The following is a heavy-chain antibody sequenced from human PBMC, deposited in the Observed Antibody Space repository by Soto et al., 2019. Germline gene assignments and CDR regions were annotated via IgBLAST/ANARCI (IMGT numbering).Heavy chain of an antibody. J-gene: IGHJ6*03. CDR2: IYYSGST. CDR3: ARLGAPCNGGSCYSVAFYYMDV. V-gene: IGHV4-59*08. D-gene: IGHD2-15*01. Sequence: PSETLSLTCTVSGGSISSYYWSWIRQPPGKGLEWIGYIYYSGSTNYNPSLKSRVTISVDTSKNQFSLKLSSVTAADTAVYYCARLGAPCNGGSCYSVAFYYMDVWGKGTTVTVSS. CDR1: GGSISSYY.